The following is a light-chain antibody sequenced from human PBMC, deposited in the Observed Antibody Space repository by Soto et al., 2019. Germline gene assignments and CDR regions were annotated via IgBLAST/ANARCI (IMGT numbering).Light chain of an antibody. CDR1: SSDVGGYIY. Sequence: QSALTQPASVSGSPGQSITISCTGTSSDVGGYIYVSWYQQHPGKAPKLMIYDVNNRPSGVSNRFSGSKSGNTASLTISGLQTEDEADCYCVSYTSSFSYVFGSGTKLTVL. V-gene: IGLV2-14*03. CDR2: DVN. J-gene: IGLJ1*01. CDR3: VSYTSSFSYV.